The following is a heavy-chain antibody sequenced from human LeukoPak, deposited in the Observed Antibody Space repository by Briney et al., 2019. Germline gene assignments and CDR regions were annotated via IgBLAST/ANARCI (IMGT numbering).Heavy chain of an antibody. J-gene: IGHJ5*02. CDR2: IYYSGST. CDR1: GGSISSYY. V-gene: IGHV4-59*01. CDR3: ARGHLGAYCSSTSCYSSHWFDP. D-gene: IGHD2-2*01. Sequence: PSETLSLTCTVSGGSISSYYWSWIRQPPGKGLEWIGYIYYSGSTNYNPSLKSRVTISVDTSKNQFSLKLSSVTAADTAVYYCARGHLGAYCSSTSCYSSHWFDPWGQGTLVTVSS.